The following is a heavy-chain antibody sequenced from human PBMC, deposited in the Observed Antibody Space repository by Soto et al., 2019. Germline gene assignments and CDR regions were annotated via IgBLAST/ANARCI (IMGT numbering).Heavy chain of an antibody. Sequence: SVKVSCKASGGTFSSYAISWVRQAPGQGLEWMGGIIPIFGTANYAQKFQGRVTITADESTSTAYMELSSLRSEDTAVYYCASAPYNYYDSSGYYYFQHWGQGTLVTVSS. CDR2: IIPIFGTA. CDR3: ASAPYNYYDSSGYYYFQH. D-gene: IGHD3-22*01. V-gene: IGHV1-69*13. J-gene: IGHJ1*01. CDR1: GGTFSSYA.